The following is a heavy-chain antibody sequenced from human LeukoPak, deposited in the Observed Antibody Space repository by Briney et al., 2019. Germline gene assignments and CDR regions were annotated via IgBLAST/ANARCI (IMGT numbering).Heavy chain of an antibody. CDR1: GYTFTSYG. CDR3: AGGTRNMVRGVIIKYWFDP. D-gene: IGHD3-10*01. V-gene: IGHV1-8*02. J-gene: IGHJ5*02. CDR2: MNPNSGNT. Sequence: GASVKVSCKASGYTFTSYGISWVRQAPGQGLEWMGWMNPNSGNTGYAQKFQGRVTMTRNTSISTAYMELSSLRSEDTDVYYCAGGTRNMVRGVIIKYWFDPWGQGTLVTVSS.